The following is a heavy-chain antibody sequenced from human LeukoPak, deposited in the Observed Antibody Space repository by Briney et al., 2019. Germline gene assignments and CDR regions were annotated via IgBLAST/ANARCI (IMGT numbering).Heavy chain of an antibody. CDR2: IYYSGST. CDR1: GGSISSYY. Sequence: SETLSLTCTVSGGSISSYYWSWIRQPPGKGLEWIGYIYYSGSTNYNPSLKSRVTISVDTSENQFSLKLSSVTAADTAVYYCAREYGGSYGRAFDIWGQGTMVTVSS. J-gene: IGHJ3*02. CDR3: AREYGGSYGRAFDI. V-gene: IGHV4-59*01. D-gene: IGHD1-26*01.